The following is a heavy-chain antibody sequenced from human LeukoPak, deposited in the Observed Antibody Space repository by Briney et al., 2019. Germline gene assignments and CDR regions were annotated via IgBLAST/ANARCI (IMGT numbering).Heavy chain of an antibody. D-gene: IGHD4-17*01. CDR1: GFTVSSNY. CDR2: ISGSGGST. J-gene: IGHJ4*02. CDR3: ARLSTVTNFDY. V-gene: IGHV3-23*01. Sequence: GGSLRLSCAASGFTVSSNYMSWVRQAPGKGLEWVSAISGSGGSTYYADSVKGRFTISRDNSKNTLYLQMNSLRAEDTAVYYCARLSTVTNFDYWGQGTLVTVSS.